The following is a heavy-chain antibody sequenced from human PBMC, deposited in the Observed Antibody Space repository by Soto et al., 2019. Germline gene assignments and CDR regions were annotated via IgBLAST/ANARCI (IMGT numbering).Heavy chain of an antibody. CDR1: GGSFSGYY. CDR3: ARGPDSGYDN. CDR2: INHSGST. V-gene: IGHV4-34*01. D-gene: IGHD5-12*01. J-gene: IGHJ4*02. Sequence: PSETLSLTCAVYGGSFSGYYWSWIRQPPGKGLEWIGEINHSGSTNYNPSLKSRVTISVDTPKNQFSLKLSSVTAADTAVYYCARGPDSGYDNWGQGTLVTVSS.